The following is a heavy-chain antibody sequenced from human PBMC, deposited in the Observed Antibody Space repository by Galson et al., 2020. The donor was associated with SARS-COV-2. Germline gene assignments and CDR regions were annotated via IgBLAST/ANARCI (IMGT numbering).Heavy chain of an antibody. Sequence: GGSLRLSCAASGFTVSSNYMSWVRQAQGKGLEWVSVIYSGGSTYYADSVKGRFTISRDNAKNTLYLQMNSLRAEDTAVYYCARDFLIPGYYGSGSSYYYGMDVWGQGTTVTVSS. D-gene: IGHD3-10*01. CDR2: IYSGGST. CDR3: ARDFLIPGYYGSGSSYYYGMDV. J-gene: IGHJ6*02. V-gene: IGHV3-53*01. CDR1: GFTVSSNY.